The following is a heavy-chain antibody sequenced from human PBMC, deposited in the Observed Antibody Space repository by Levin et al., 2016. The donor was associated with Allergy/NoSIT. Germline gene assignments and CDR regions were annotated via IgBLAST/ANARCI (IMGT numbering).Heavy chain of an antibody. D-gene: IGHD3-10*01. CDR2: MNPNSGNT. J-gene: IGHJ4*02. CDR3: ARGLTPRVLQPIGY. Sequence: WVRQAPGQGLEWMGWMNPNSGNTGYAQKFQGRVTMTRNTSISTAYMELSSLRSEDTAVYYCARGLTPRVLQPIGYWGQGTLVTVSS. V-gene: IGHV1-8*01.